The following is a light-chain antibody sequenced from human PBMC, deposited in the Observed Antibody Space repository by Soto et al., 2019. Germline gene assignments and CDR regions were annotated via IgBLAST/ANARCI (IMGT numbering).Light chain of an antibody. CDR2: GAS. CDR3: QQYYSTPWT. J-gene: IGKJ1*01. CDR1: QGINRK. V-gene: IGKV3-15*01. Sequence: IVMTQSPATLSVSPGERVTFSCRASQGINRKLAWYQHKAGQAPRLLISGASTGATGIPARFSGSGSGTEFTLTINSLQSEDVAVYYCQQYYSTPWTFGQGTRVEIK.